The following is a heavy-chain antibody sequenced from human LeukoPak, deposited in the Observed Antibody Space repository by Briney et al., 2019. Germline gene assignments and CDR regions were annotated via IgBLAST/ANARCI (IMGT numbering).Heavy chain of an antibody. CDR1: GGSISSYY. CDR3: ARDLPSYDIGWFDP. J-gene: IGHJ5*02. Sequence: SETLSLTCTVSGGSISSYYWSWIREPPGKGLEWFGYIYYSGSTNYNPSLKSRVTISVDTSKNQFSLKLSSVTAADTAVYYCARDLPSYDIGWFDPWGQGTLVTVSS. CDR2: IYYSGST. D-gene: IGHD3-22*01. V-gene: IGHV4-59*12.